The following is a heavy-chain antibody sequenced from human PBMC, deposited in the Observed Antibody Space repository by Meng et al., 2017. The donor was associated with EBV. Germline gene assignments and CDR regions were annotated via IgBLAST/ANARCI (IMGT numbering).Heavy chain of an antibody. CDR3: AHRRDEYSSSWYGWFDP. D-gene: IGHD6-13*01. J-gene: IGHJ5*02. Sequence: QTPLQESGPPLVKPTPTLTLTCTFSGVSLSTSGVGVGWIRQPPGKALEWLALIYWDDDKRYSPSLKSRLTITKDTSKNQVVLKMTNMDPVDTATYYCAHRRDEYSSSWYGWFDPWGQGTLVTVSS. CDR2: IYWDDDK. CDR1: GVSLSTSGVG. V-gene: IGHV2-5*02.